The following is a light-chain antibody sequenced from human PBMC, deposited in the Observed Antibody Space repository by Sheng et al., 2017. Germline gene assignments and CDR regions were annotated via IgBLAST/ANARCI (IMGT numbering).Light chain of an antibody. CDR3: QTWGTGIWV. V-gene: IGLV4-69*01. Sequence: QLVLTQSPSASASLGASVKLTCTLSSGHSSYAIAWHQQQPEKGPRYLMKLNSDGSHSKGGGIPDRFSGSSSGAERYLTISSLQSEDEADYYCQTWGTGIWVFGGGT. CDR1: SGHSSYA. CDR2: LNSDGSH. J-gene: IGLJ3*02.